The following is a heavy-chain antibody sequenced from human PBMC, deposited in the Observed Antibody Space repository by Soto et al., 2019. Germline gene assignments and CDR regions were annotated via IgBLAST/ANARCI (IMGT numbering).Heavy chain of an antibody. Sequence: PGSSLKLSCEASGLTFSNGWMRWVRESPGQVPEWVRPIKSKADGGTIDYAAPVKGRFTTSRDDSKNRLYLQMDSLKTEDTAIYYCTTEPVPRYRSGGPRYLVIDYPDYGMDVWGQGTTVTVSS. V-gene: IGHV3-15*01. D-gene: IGHD2-15*01. J-gene: IGHJ6*02. CDR2: IKSKADGGTI. CDR1: GLTFSNGW. CDR3: TTEPVPRYRSGGPRYLVIDYPDYGMDV.